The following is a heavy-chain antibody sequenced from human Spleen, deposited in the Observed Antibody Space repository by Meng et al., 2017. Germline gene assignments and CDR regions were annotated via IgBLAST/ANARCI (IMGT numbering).Heavy chain of an antibody. Sequence: GGSLRLSCAASGFTFSNYWMNWVRQAPGKGLEWVANIKKDGNEQYYVDSVRGRFTISRDNAKNSLYLQMNSLRVEDTAVYYCARGGSDYWGQGTLVTVSS. CDR3: ARGGSDY. V-gene: IGHV3-7*01. CDR1: GFTFSNYW. D-gene: IGHD3-16*01. J-gene: IGHJ4*02. CDR2: IKKDGNEQ.